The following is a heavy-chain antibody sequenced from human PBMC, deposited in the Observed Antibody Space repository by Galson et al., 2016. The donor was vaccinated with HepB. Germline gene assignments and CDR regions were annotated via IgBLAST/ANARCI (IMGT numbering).Heavy chain of an antibody. CDR3: ATWLSHHFDY. J-gene: IGHJ4*02. CDR1: GFTFRHYA. V-gene: IGHV3-23*01. D-gene: IGHD6-19*01. CDR2: IDGPTPNT. Sequence: SLRLSCAASGFTFRHYALSWVRQAPGKGLEWVSHIDGPTPNTHYADSVRGRFSIYRDNSRDTLYLQMDGLTAEASAIYYCATWLSHHFDYWGQGTLVTVSS.